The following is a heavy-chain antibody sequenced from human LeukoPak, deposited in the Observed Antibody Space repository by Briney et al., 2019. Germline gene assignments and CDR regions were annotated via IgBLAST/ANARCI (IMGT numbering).Heavy chain of an antibody. CDR3: ARDSYSSSSLTYYYYYYMDV. CDR2: IKQDGSEK. Sequence: HPGGSLRLSCAASGFTFSSYWMSWVRQAPGKGLEWVANIKQDGSEKYYVDSVKGRFTISRDNAKNSLYLQMNSLRAEDTAVYYCARDSYSSSSLTYYYYYYMDVWGKGTTVTVSS. J-gene: IGHJ6*03. D-gene: IGHD6-6*01. CDR1: GFTFSSYW. V-gene: IGHV3-7*01.